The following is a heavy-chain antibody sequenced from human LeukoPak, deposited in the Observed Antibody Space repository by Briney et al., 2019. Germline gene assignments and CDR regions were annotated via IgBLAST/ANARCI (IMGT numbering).Heavy chain of an antibody. J-gene: IGHJ3*02. CDR2: IFYSGST. CDR3: AKSNGYGLIDI. D-gene: IGHD3-22*01. Sequence: SETLSLTCAVYGGSFSGYYGSWIRQPPGKALEWIGNIFYSGSTYYSPSLKSRVTISLDTSRNQFSLKLNSVTAADTAVYYCAKSNGYGLIDIWGQGTMVTVSS. CDR1: GGSFSGYY. V-gene: IGHV4-34*12.